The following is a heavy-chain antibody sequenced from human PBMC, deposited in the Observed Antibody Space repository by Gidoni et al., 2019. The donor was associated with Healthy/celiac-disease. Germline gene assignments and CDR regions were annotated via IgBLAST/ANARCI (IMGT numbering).Heavy chain of an antibody. CDR2: ISGSGGST. Sequence: EVQLLESGGGLVQPGGSLRLSCAASGFTFSSYAMSWVRQAPGKGLEWASAISGSGGSTYYADSVKGRFTISRDNSKNTLYLQMNSLRAEDTAVYYCAKDPDLDEYFQHWGQGTLVTVSS. CDR3: AKDPDLDEYFQH. J-gene: IGHJ1*01. D-gene: IGHD1-1*01. CDR1: GFTFSSYA. V-gene: IGHV3-23*01.